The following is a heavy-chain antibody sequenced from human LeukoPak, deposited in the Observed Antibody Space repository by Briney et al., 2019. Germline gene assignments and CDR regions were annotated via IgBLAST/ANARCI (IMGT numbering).Heavy chain of an antibody. D-gene: IGHD2-15*01. J-gene: IGHJ6*03. CDR1: GFTFDDYA. V-gene: IGHV3-43D*04. CDR3: AKARGSGGSYYYYYYMDV. CDR2: ISWDGGST. Sequence: HPGGSLRLSCAASGFTFDDYAMHWVRQAPGKGLEWVSLISWDGGSTYYADSVKGRFTISRDNSKNSLYLQMNSLRAEDTALYYCAKARGSGGSYYYYYYMDVWGKGTTVTVSS.